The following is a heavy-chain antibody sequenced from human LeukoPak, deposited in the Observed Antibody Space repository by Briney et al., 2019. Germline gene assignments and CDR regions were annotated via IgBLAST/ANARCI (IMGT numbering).Heavy chain of an antibody. V-gene: IGHV3-23*01. CDR2: ISGSGGST. D-gene: IGHD3-9*01. CDR3: AKALRYFDWLLYGPEFDY. CDR1: AFTFSSYA. J-gene: IGHJ4*02. Sequence: PGGSLRLSCAASAFTFSSYAMSLVRQAPGKGLEWVSAISGSGGSTYYADSVKGRFTISRDNSKNTLYLQMNSLRAEDTAVYYCAKALRYFDWLLYGPEFDYWGQGTLVTVSS.